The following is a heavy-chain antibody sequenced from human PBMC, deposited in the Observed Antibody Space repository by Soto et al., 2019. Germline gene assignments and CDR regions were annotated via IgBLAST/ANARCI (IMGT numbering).Heavy chain of an antibody. CDR3: ARIPTFGEVVDAFDI. D-gene: IGHD3-16*01. V-gene: IGHV4-31*03. CDR2: MEYSLTT. J-gene: IGHJ3*02. Sequence: SETLSLTCTFSGDSISSGGYHWSWIRQHPGKGLEWIGYMEYSLTTYYNPSLKKRITISVNTSKNQITLKLTSVNADETAVYYCARIPTFGEVVDAFDIWGQGTMVT. CDR1: GDSISSGGYH.